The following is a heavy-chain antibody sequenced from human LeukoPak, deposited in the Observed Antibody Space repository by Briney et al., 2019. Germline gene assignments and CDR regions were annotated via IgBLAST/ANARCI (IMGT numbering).Heavy chain of an antibody. CDR3: AGITIFGVVII. J-gene: IGHJ4*02. CDR1: GGSISGYY. D-gene: IGHD3-3*01. CDR2: IYTSGST. V-gene: IGHV4-4*08. Sequence: SETLSLTCTVSGGSISGYYWNWIRQPPGQGLEWIGRIYTSGSTNYNPSLKSRVTISVDMSKNQFSLKLSSVTAADTAVYYCAGITIFGVVIIWGQGTLVTVSS.